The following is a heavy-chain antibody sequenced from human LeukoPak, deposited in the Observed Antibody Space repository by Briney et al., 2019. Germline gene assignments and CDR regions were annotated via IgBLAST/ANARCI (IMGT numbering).Heavy chain of an antibody. V-gene: IGHV3-11*04. CDR3: ARSIYRIAAAGIDY. D-gene: IGHD6-13*01. Sequence: GGSLRLSCAASGFTFSDYYMSWIRQAPGKGLEWVSYISSSGSTIYYAASVKGRFTISRDNAKNSLYLQMNSLRAEDTAVYYCARSIYRIAAAGIDYWGQGTLVTVPS. CDR2: ISSSGSTI. CDR1: GFTFSDYY. J-gene: IGHJ4*02.